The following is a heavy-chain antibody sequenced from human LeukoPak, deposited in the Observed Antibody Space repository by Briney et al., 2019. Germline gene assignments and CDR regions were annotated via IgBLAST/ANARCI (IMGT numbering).Heavy chain of an antibody. J-gene: IGHJ4*02. CDR1: GFTFSNFA. CDR2: ISGSGDKT. CDR3: GEGY. Sequence: GGSLRLSCAASGFTFSNFAMIWVRQAPGKGLEWVSAISGSGDKTHYADSVKGRFTISRDNSKSVLYMQLNNLRLEDTAVYYCGEGYWGRGTLVTVSS. V-gene: IGHV3-23*01.